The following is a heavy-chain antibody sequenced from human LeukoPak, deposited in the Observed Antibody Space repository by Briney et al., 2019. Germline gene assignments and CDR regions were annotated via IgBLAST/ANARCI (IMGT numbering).Heavy chain of an antibody. CDR2: ISSNGGST. D-gene: IGHD4/OR15-4a*01. CDR3: ARVRFAGPQAFDI. CDR1: GFTFSRYA. Sequence: PGGSLRLSCAASGFTFSRYAMHCVRQAPGKGLEYVSAISSNGGSTYYVNSVKGRFTISRDNSKNTLYLQMGSLRAEDMAVYYCARVRFAGPQAFDIWGQGTMVTVAS. J-gene: IGHJ3*02. V-gene: IGHV3-64*01.